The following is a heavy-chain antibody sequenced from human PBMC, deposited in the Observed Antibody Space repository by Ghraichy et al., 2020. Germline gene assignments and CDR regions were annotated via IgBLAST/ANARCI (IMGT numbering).Heavy chain of an antibody. CDR1: GGSISSGGYY. CDR3: ARFPTLDIVGALDAFDI. CDR2: IYYSGST. J-gene: IGHJ3*02. Sequence: SQTLSLTCTVSGGSISSGGYYWSWIRQHPGKGLEWIGYIYYSGSTYYNPSLKSRVTISVDTSKNQFSLKLSSVTAADTAVYYCARFPTLDIVGALDAFDIWGQGTMVTVSS. D-gene: IGHD2-15*01. V-gene: IGHV4-31*03.